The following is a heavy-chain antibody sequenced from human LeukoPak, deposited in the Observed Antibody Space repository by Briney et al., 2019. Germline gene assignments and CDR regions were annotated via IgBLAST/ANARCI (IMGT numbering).Heavy chain of an antibody. CDR1: GYTFTSYG. J-gene: IGHJ6*03. D-gene: IGHD5-12*01. V-gene: IGHV1-18*01. CDR3: ARFRPGYSGYDFAYYYYYMDV. Sequence: GASVKVSCKASGYTFTSYGISWVRQAPGQGLEWMGWISAYNGNTNYAQKLQGRVTMTTDTSTSTAYMELRSLRSDDTAVYYCARFRPGYSGYDFAYYYYYMDVWGKGTTVTVSS. CDR2: ISAYNGNT.